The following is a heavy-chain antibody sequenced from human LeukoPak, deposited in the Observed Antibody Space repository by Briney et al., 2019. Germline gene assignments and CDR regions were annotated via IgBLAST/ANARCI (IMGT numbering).Heavy chain of an antibody. CDR1: GGSFSCYY. J-gene: IGHJ6*03. V-gene: IGHV4-34*01. D-gene: IGHD6-13*01. CDR2: IDDSGST. Sequence: SETLSLTCSVYGGSFSCYYWSWIRHPPGKGREWSGEIDDSGSTNDNPSLKSLVTISVDTSKNQFSLKLSSVTAADTAVYYCAIFPGASSSLYYMDVWGKGTTVTVSS. CDR3: AIFPGASSSLYYMDV.